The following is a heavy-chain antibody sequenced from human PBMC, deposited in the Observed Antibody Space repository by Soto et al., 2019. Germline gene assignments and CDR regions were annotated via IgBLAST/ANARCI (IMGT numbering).Heavy chain of an antibody. CDR2: ISGSGGST. CDR3: AKDLRHIGFDRERITPYTRRGY. V-gene: IGHV3-23*01. Sequence: GGSLRLSCAASGFTFSSYAMSWVRQAPGKGLEWVSAISGSGGSTYYADSVKGRFTISRDNSKNTLYLQMNSLRAEDTAVYYCAKDLRHIGFDRERITPYTRRGYWGQGTLVTVSS. CDR1: GFTFSSYA. D-gene: IGHD3-10*01. J-gene: IGHJ4*02.